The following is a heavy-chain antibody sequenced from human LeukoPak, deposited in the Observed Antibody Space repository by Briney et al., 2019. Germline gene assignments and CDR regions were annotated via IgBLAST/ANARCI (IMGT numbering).Heavy chain of an antibody. CDR3: ARDDYYGSSDYRWFDP. Sequence: GGSLRLSCAASGLTFNNYWMHWVRQAPGKGLVWVSRINTDGSSTNYADSVKGRFTIFRDTSKNTLYLQMNSLRAEDTAVYYCARDDYYGSSDYRWFDPWGQGTLVTVSS. V-gene: IGHV3-74*01. CDR1: GLTFNNYW. CDR2: INTDGSST. J-gene: IGHJ5*02. D-gene: IGHD3-22*01.